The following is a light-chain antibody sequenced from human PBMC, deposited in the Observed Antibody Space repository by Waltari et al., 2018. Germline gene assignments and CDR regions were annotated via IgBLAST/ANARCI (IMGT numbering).Light chain of an antibody. V-gene: IGLV2-14*03. J-gene: IGLJ1*01. CDR3: SSYSSTTTLV. CDR2: DVN. Sequence: QSALTQPASVSGSPGQSITISCTGSSRDVGGYNSVSWYQQHPGKAPKLIIYDVNNRPSGVSVRFFGSKSGYTASLTISGLQAEDEADYYCSSYSSTTTLVFGFGTKVTVL. CDR1: SRDVGGYNS.